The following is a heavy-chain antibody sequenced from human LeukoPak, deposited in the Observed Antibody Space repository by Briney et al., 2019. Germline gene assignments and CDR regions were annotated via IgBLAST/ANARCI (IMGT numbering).Heavy chain of an antibody. J-gene: IGHJ3*02. D-gene: IGHD2-8*01. CDR3: ARTKMLLVVSDGFDI. CDR2: IYYTGST. Sequence: SETLSLTCTVSDGSISNYYWSWIRHPPGKGLQWVGYIYYTGSTNYNHSLKIRVSISIDTSKNQFSLKLSSVTAADTAVYYCARTKMLLVVSDGFDIWGPGTMVTVSS. CDR1: DGSISNYY. V-gene: IGHV4-59*08.